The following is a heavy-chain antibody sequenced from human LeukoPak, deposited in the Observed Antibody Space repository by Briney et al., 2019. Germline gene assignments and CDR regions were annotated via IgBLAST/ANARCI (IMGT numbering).Heavy chain of an antibody. D-gene: IGHD6-19*01. J-gene: IGHJ4*02. CDR2: IKKDGSEK. CDR1: GFTFSSYA. CDR3: ARELGSGWYIFDY. Sequence: PGGSLRLSCAASGFTFSSYAMSWVRQAPGKGLEWVANIKKDGSEKYYVDSVKGRFTISRGNAKNSLYLQMNSLRAEDTAVYYCARELGSGWYIFDYWGQGPLVTVSS. V-gene: IGHV3-7*01.